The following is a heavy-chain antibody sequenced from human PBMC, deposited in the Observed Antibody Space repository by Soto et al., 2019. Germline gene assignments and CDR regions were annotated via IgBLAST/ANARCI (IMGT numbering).Heavy chain of an antibody. Sequence: WISWVRQMPGKGLEWMGRIDPSDSYTNYSPSFQGHVTISADKSISTAYLQWSSLKASDTAMYYCARHERFLEWLLFPNYYYYGMDVWGQGTTVTVSS. J-gene: IGHJ6*02. CDR3: ARHERFLEWLLFPNYYYYGMDV. CDR1: W. D-gene: IGHD3-3*01. CDR2: IDPSDSYT. V-gene: IGHV5-10-1*01.